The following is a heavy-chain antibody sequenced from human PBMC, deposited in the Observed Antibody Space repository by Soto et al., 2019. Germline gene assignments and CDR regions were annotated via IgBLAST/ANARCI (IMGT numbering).Heavy chain of an antibody. J-gene: IGHJ6*02. V-gene: IGHV3-30-3*01. CDR2: ISYDGSNK. Sequence: SPRLWGAASGXALSSYTMHWVRQSPGRGLEWVAVISYDGSNKYYADFVKGRFTISRDNSQNTLYLQMKSLRAEDKAVYYCARDGFWDIVVVPAAIYGMDVWGLGTTATVSS. D-gene: IGHD2-2*02. CDR3: ARDGFWDIVVVPAAIYGMDV. CDR1: GXALSSYT.